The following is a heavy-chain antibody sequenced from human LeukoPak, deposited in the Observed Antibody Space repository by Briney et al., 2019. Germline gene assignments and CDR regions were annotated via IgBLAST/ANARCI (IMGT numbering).Heavy chain of an antibody. CDR2: IYPGDSDT. CDR3: ARHPPPSHFHSSGYYFPFDY. J-gene: IGHJ4*02. V-gene: IGHV5-51*01. CDR1: GYRFSTYW. D-gene: IGHD3-22*01. Sequence: GESLKISCKGSGYRFSTYWIGWVRQMPGKGLEWMGIIYPGDSDTRYSPSFQGQVTISADKSITTAYLQWSNLKASDTAMYYCARHPPPSHFHSSGYYFPFDYSGQGTLVTVSS.